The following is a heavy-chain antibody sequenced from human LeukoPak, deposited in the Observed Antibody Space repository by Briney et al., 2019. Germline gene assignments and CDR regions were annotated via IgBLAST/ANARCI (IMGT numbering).Heavy chain of an antibody. Sequence: GGSLRLSCAASGFTFSSYAMSWVRQASGKGLEWVSAISGSGGSTYYADSVKGRFTISRDNSKNTLYLQMNSLRAEDTAVYYCANDYGGNEDAFDIWGQGTMVTVSS. CDR2: ISGSGGST. CDR1: GFTFSSYA. J-gene: IGHJ3*02. V-gene: IGHV3-23*01. D-gene: IGHD4-23*01. CDR3: ANDYGGNEDAFDI.